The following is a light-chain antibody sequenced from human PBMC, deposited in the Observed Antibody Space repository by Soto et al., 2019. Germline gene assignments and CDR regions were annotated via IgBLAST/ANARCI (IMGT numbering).Light chain of an antibody. Sequence: EIVMTQSPATLSVSPGERATLSCRASHRVSSYLAWYQQRPGQAPRLLIYGASTRATGIPARFSGSASGTEFTLTISSLQSEDFAVYYCQVYGNSPRTFGQGTKVEVK. J-gene: IGKJ1*01. CDR2: GAS. CDR1: HRVSSY. V-gene: IGKV3-15*01. CDR3: QVYGNSPRT.